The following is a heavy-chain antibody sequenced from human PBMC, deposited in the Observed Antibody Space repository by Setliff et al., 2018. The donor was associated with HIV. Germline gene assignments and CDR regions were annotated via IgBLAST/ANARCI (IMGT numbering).Heavy chain of an antibody. J-gene: IGHJ3*02. V-gene: IGHV3-23*01. CDR3: AKGRYGGYDWGTLDI. D-gene: IGHD5-12*01. CDR2: ISGSGAST. Sequence: GGSLRLSCAASGLTFNDYAMHWVRQAPGKGLEWVLVISGSGASTYYADSVKGRFTISRDNSKNTLYLQMNSLRVEDTAVYYCAKGRYGGYDWGTLDIWGQGTMVTVSS. CDR1: GLTFNDYA.